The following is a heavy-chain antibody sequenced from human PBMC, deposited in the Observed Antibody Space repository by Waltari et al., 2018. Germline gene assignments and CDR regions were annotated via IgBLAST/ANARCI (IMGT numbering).Heavy chain of an antibody. CDR3: ARVLERFDS. CDR2: IYYSGST. D-gene: IGHD2-15*01. CDR1: GGSISSYY. V-gene: IGHV4-59*01. J-gene: IGHJ4*02. Sequence: QVQLQESGPELVKPSETLSLTCTVSGGSISSYYWSWIRQPPGQVLGWIWYIYYSGSTHYNPSLKSRGIISVDTSKNQFSLKLSFVTAADTSVYYCARVLERFDSFGQGTLVTVSS.